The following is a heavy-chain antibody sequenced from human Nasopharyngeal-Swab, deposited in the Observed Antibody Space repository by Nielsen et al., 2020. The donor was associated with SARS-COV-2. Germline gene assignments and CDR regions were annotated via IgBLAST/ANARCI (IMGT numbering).Heavy chain of an antibody. CDR1: GFTFTSCW. Sequence: GESLKISCAASGFTFTSCWMSWVRQAPGKGLEWVASIRQDGSEKYYVDSVKGRFTISRDNAKNSLYLQMNSLRAEDTAVYYCARDQLDHPYDYVWGSYRYTYFDYWGQGTLVTVSS. CDR2: IRQDGSEK. V-gene: IGHV3-7*01. CDR3: ARDQLDHPYDYVWGSYRYTYFDY. J-gene: IGHJ4*02. D-gene: IGHD3-16*02.